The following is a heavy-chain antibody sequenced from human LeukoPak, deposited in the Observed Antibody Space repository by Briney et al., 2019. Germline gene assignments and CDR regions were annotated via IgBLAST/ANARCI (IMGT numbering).Heavy chain of an antibody. CDR2: MNPNSGNT. Sequence: ASVKVSCKASGGTFSSYAISWVRQAPGQGLEWMGWMNPNSGNTGYAQKFQGRVTMTRNTSISTAYMELSSLRAEDTAVYYCARDLNSWGQGTLVTVSS. CDR3: ARDLNS. V-gene: IGHV1-8*02. CDR1: GGTFSSYA. J-gene: IGHJ5*02.